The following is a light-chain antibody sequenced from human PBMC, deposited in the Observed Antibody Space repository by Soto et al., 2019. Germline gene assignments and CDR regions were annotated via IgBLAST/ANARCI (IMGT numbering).Light chain of an antibody. Sequence: DIPMTRSPSSLSASVGDRVTITCRASQSISSYLNWYQQKPGKAPKLLIFAASSLQSGVPSRFSGSRSGPDFTLTISSLQPEDFATYYCQQSYSSPPTFGQGTKVEIK. CDR1: QSISSY. CDR3: QQSYSSPPT. CDR2: AAS. J-gene: IGKJ1*01. V-gene: IGKV1-39*01.